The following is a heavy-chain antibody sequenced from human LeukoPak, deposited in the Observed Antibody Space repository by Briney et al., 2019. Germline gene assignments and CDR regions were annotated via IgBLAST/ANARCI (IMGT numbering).Heavy chain of an antibody. Sequence: ASVKVSCKASGYTFTGYYMHWVRQAPGQGLEWMGWINPNSGGTNYAQKFQGWVTMTRDTSISTAYMELSRLRSDDTAVYYCARGGGITMVRGASRYYFDCWGQGTLVTVSS. CDR1: GYTFTGYY. CDR2: INPNSGGT. J-gene: IGHJ4*02. CDR3: ARGGGITMVRGASRYYFDC. V-gene: IGHV1-2*04. D-gene: IGHD3-10*01.